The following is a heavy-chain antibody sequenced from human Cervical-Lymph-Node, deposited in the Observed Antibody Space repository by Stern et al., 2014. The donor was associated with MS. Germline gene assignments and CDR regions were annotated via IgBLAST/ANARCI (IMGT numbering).Heavy chain of an antibody. V-gene: IGHV5-51*01. D-gene: IGHD4-17*01. CDR3: ARHTGDYAFDY. Sequence: EVQLVESGAEVKKPGESLKISCQVSGYNFPVYWIGWVRQTPGKGLEWLGIIEPPDAETRYNPPFQGQVSMSVDKSVSTAYLQWSSLQTSDTALYFCARHTGDYAFDYWGQGTLVIVSS. CDR2: IEPPDAET. J-gene: IGHJ4*02. CDR1: GYNFPVYW.